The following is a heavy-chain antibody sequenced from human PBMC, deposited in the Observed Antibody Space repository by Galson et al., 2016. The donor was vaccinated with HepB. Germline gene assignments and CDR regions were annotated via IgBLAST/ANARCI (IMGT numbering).Heavy chain of an antibody. J-gene: IGHJ4*02. V-gene: IGHV3-66*01. CDR2: IYTGGST. CDR1: GFTVSRNY. D-gene: IGHD6-19*01. CDR3: ARGGQWLGRFDY. Sequence: SLRLSCAVSGFTVSRNYMSWIRQAPGKGLEWVSVIYTGGSTCYSDSVKGRFTISTDNSKNTLYLQMNSLRAEDTAVYYCARGGQWLGRFDYWGQGTLVSVSS.